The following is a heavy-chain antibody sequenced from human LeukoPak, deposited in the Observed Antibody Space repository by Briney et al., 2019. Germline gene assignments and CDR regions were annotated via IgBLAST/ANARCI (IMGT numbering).Heavy chain of an antibody. V-gene: IGHV4-59*01. CDR3: ARDQRYYYDSSGYYHFDY. CDR2: IYYSGST. Sequence: SETLSLTCTVSGGSISSYYWSWIRQPPGKGLEWIGYIYYSGSTNYNPSLKSRVTISVDTSKNQFSLKLSSVTAADTAVYYCARDQRYYYDSSGYYHFDYWGQGTLVTVSS. J-gene: IGHJ4*02. D-gene: IGHD3-22*01. CDR1: GGSISSYY.